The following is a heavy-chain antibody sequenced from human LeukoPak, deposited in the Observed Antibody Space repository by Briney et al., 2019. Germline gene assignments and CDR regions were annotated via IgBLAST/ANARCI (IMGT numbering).Heavy chain of an antibody. J-gene: IGHJ3*02. Sequence: GGSLRLSCAASGFTFSSYAMSWVRQAPGKGLEWVAAISGSGGSTYYADSVKGRFTISRDNAKNSLYLQMNSLRAEDTAVYYCARDWGSRGKFDIWGQGTMVTVSS. CDR1: GFTFSSYA. V-gene: IGHV3-23*01. D-gene: IGHD3-16*01. CDR3: ARDWGSRGKFDI. CDR2: ISGSGGST.